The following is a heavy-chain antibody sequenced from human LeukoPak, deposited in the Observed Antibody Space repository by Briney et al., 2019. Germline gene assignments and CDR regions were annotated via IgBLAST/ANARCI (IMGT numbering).Heavy chain of an antibody. J-gene: IGHJ6*02. Sequence: GGSLRLSCAASGFTFSSYAMHWVRQAPGKGLEWVAVISYDGSNKYYADSVKGRFTISRDNSKNTLYLQMNSLGAEDTAVYYCARTLVPAAMMAYYYGMDVWGQGTTVTVSS. CDR2: ISYDGSNK. CDR3: ARTLVPAAMMAYYYGMDV. V-gene: IGHV3-30-3*01. CDR1: GFTFSSYA. D-gene: IGHD2-2*01.